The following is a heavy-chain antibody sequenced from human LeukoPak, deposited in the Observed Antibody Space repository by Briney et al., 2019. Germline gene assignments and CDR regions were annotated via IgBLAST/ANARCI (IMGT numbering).Heavy chain of an antibody. CDR2: INHSGST. Sequence: PSETLSLTCAVYGGSFSGYYWSWIRQPPGKGLEWIGEINHSGSTNYNPSLKSRVTISVDTSKNQFSLKLSSVTAADTAVYYCARGPWYSSSWYSAFDYWGQGTLVTVSS. V-gene: IGHV4-34*01. D-gene: IGHD6-13*01. CDR1: GGSFSGYY. J-gene: IGHJ4*02. CDR3: ARGPWYSSSWYSAFDY.